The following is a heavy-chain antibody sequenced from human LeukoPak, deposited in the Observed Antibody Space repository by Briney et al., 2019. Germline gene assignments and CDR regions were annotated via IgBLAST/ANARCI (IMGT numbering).Heavy chain of an antibody. CDR2: ISANGGST. CDR1: GFTFSNYA. J-gene: IGHJ4*02. CDR3: AKRSDYGGDWKYFDY. V-gene: IGHV3-64*04. Sequence: AGGSLRLSCSASGFTFSNYAMHWVRQAPGKGLEYVSAISANGGSTNYADSVKGRFTISRDNSKNTLYLQMNSLRAEDTAVYYCAKRSDYGGDWKYFDYWGQGTPVTVSS. D-gene: IGHD4-23*01.